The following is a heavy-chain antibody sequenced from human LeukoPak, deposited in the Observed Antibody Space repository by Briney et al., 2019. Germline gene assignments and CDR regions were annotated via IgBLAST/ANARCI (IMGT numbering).Heavy chain of an antibody. Sequence: ASVKVSCKVSGYTLTELSMHWVRQAPGKGLEWMGGFDPEDGETIYAQKFQGRVTMTEDTSTDTAYMELSSLRSEDTAVYCCATGYSGYDLFDYWGQGTLVTVSS. CDR3: ATGYSGYDLFDY. CDR2: FDPEDGET. V-gene: IGHV1-24*01. CDR1: GYTLTELS. D-gene: IGHD5-12*01. J-gene: IGHJ4*02.